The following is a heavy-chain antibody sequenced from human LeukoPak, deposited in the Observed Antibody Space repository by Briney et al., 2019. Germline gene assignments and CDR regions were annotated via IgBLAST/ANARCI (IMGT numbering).Heavy chain of an antibody. CDR1: GGSFSGYY. V-gene: IGHV4-34*01. J-gene: IGHJ5*02. D-gene: IGHD5-12*01. Sequence: SETLSLTCAVYGGSFSGYYWSWIRQPPGKGLEWIGEINHSGSTNYNPSLKSRVTISVDTSKNQFSLKLSSVTAADTAVYYCARRKGGYLNWFDPWGQGTLVTVSS. CDR3: ARRKGGYLNWFDP. CDR2: INHSGST.